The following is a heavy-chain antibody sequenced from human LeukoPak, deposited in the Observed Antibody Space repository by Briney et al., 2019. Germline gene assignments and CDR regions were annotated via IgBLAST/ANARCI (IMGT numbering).Heavy chain of an antibody. D-gene: IGHD6-19*01. J-gene: IGHJ4*02. CDR3: AKAHFSIAVAGTVDY. Sequence: PGRCLRPSCAPPAPTLDDHTIEWVRQAPGKGLGWVSPIRWDGGSTYYADSVKGRFTISRDNSKTSLYLQMNSLRTEDTALYYCAKAHFSIAVAGTVDYWGQGTLVTVSS. CDR2: IRWDGGST. CDR1: APTLDDHT. V-gene: IGHV3-43*01.